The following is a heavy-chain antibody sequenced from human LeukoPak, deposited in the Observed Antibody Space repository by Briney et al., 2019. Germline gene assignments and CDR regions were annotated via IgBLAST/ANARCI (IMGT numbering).Heavy chain of an antibody. D-gene: IGHD1-14*01. Sequence: GGSLRLSCAGSGFTFGGYGMHWFRQTPGKGLEWVAVIACDGSRAFYADSVKGRFTISRDNSKNTMSVQMDDLRAEDTAVYYCTRYNNDHFDYWGQGTLVTVSS. CDR3: TRYNNDHFDY. J-gene: IGHJ4*02. V-gene: IGHV3-33*01. CDR1: GFTFGGYG. CDR2: IACDGSRA.